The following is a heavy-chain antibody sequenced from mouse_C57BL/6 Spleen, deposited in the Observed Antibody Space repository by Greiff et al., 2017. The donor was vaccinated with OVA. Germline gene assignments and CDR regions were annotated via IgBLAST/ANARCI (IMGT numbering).Heavy chain of an antibody. CDR3: ASRYYGYDEAWFAY. CDR1: GYSITSGYD. J-gene: IGHJ3*01. Sequence: EVHLVESGPGMVKPSQSLSLTCTVTGYSITSGYDWHWIRHFPGNKLEWMGYISYSGSTNYNPSLKSRISITHDTSKNHFFLKLNSVTTEDTATYYCASRYYGYDEAWFAYWGQGTLVTVSA. D-gene: IGHD2-2*01. CDR2: ISYSGST. V-gene: IGHV3-1*01.